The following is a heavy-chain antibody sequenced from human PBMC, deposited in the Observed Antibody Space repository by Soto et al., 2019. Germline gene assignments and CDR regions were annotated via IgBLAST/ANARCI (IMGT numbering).Heavy chain of an antibody. CDR1: GGTFSSYA. V-gene: IGHV1-69*01. Sequence: QVQLVQSGAEVKKPGSSVKVSCKASGGTFSSYAISWVRQAPGQGLEWMGGIIPIFGTANYAQKFQGRVTITADESTSSAYMELSSLTSDDTAVYYCAPGGDYYDSSGYFYLSWGQGTLVTVSS. J-gene: IGHJ4*02. D-gene: IGHD3-22*01. CDR3: APGGDYYDSSGYFYLS. CDR2: IIPIFGTA.